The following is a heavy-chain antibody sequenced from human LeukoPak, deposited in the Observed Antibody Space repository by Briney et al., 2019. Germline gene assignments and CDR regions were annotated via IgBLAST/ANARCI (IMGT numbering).Heavy chain of an antibody. CDR3: ARDRAGSSGSIPFDY. V-gene: IGHV3-21*01. CDR2: TSTSSDYI. D-gene: IGHD3-22*01. Sequence: PGRSLRLSCAASGFTFSSYSMNWVRQAPGKGLEWVSSTSTSSDYIYYADSLKGRFTVSRDNAKNSLYLQMNSLRADDTAVYYCARDRAGSSGSIPFDYWGQGTLVTVSS. J-gene: IGHJ4*02. CDR1: GFTFSSYS.